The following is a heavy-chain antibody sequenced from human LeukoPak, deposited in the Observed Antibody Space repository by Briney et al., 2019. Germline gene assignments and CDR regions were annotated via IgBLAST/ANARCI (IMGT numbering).Heavy chain of an antibody. J-gene: IGHJ4*02. Sequence: GGSLRLSCAASGFTFSNAWMSWVRQAPGKGLEWVGRIKSKTDGGTTDYAAPVKGRFTISRDDSKNTLYLQMNSLKTEDTAVYYCAKGAITMIVVVIIDYWGQGTLVTVSS. V-gene: IGHV3-15*01. CDR3: AKGAITMIVVVIIDY. CDR2: IKSKTDGGTT. CDR1: GFTFSNAW. D-gene: IGHD3-22*01.